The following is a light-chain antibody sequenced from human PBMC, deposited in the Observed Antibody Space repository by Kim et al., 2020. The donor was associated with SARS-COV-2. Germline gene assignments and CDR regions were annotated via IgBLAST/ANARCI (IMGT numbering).Light chain of an antibody. Sequence: ASVGDRVTITCQASQDITKYLNWYQHKPGKAPQLLSYDASILETGVPSRFSGSGSGTDFAVTISSLQPEDIALYYCQQYDNLPITFGQGTRLEIK. J-gene: IGKJ5*01. CDR3: QQYDNLPIT. CDR1: QDITKY. V-gene: IGKV1-33*01. CDR2: DAS.